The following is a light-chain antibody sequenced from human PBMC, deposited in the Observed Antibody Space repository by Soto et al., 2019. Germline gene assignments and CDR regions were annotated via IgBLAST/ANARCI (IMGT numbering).Light chain of an antibody. Sequence: QSALTQPPSASGSPGQSVTISCTGTSSDIGGYNYVSWYQQHPGKAPKLMIYEVSNRPSGVSNRFSGSKSGNTASLTISGLQAEDEADYYCSSYASSNTAVFGGGTQLTVL. J-gene: IGLJ7*01. CDR2: EVS. CDR1: SSDIGGYNY. V-gene: IGLV2-14*01. CDR3: SSYASSNTAV.